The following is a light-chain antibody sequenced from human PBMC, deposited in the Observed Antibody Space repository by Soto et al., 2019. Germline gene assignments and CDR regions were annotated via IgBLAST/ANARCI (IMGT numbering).Light chain of an antibody. CDR1: SSDVGGYKY. CDR2: EVS. CDR3: SSYAGSILGV. Sequence: QSALTQPPSASGSPGQSVTISCTGTSSDVGGYKYVSWYQQHPGKAPKLMIYEVSKRPSGVPDRFSGSKSGNTASLTVSGLQDEDEADYYCSSYAGSILGVFGGGTKLTVL. J-gene: IGLJ3*02. V-gene: IGLV2-8*01.